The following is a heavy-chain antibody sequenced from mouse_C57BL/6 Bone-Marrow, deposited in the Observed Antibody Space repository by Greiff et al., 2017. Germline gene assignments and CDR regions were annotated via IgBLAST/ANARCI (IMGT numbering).Heavy chain of an antibody. V-gene: IGHV1-55*01. CDR2: IYPGSGST. Sequence: QVQLKQPGAELVKPGASVKMSCKASGYTFTSYWITWVKQRPGQGLEWIGDIYPGSGSTNYNEKFQSKATLTVDTSSSTAYMQLSSLTSDDSAVYYCARPYYSNYWYFDVWGTGTTVTVSS. CDR3: ARPYYSNYWYFDV. CDR1: GYTFTSYW. D-gene: IGHD2-5*01. J-gene: IGHJ1*03.